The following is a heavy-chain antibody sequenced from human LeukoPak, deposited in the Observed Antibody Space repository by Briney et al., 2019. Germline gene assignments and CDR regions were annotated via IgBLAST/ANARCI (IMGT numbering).Heavy chain of an antibody. Sequence: PGGSLRLSCAASGFTFDDYAMHWVRQAPGKGLEWVPGISWNSGSIGYADSVKGRFTISRDNAKNSLYLQMNSLRAEDTALYYCAKEYCSSTSCYFGIGGFDAFDIWGQGTMVTVSS. V-gene: IGHV3-9*01. D-gene: IGHD2-2*01. CDR1: GFTFDDYA. CDR3: AKEYCSSTSCYFGIGGFDAFDI. CDR2: ISWNSGSI. J-gene: IGHJ3*02.